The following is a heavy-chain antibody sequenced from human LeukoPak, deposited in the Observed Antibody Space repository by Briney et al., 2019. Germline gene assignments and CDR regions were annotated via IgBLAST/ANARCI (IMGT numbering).Heavy chain of an antibody. V-gene: IGHV4-59*01. CDR3: ARSGTKTNGFDY. CDR2: IYYSGCT. CDR1: GGSISTYY. D-gene: IGHD2-8*01. J-gene: IGHJ4*02. Sequence: PSETLSLTCTVSGGSISTYYWSWIRQPPGKGLEWIGYIYYSGCTNYSPSLQSRVTISVDTSKNQFSLRLSSVTAADTAMYYCARSGTKTNGFDYWGQGTLVTVSS.